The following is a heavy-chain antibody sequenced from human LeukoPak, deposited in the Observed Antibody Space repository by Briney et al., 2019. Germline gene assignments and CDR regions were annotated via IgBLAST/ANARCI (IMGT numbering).Heavy chain of an antibody. CDR3: ARYGGWGSYGSFDY. CDR1: GFTFDDYG. V-gene: IGHV3-20*04. J-gene: IGHJ4*02. D-gene: IGHD5-18*01. Sequence: PGGSLRLSCAASGFTFDDYGINWVRQAPGKGLEWVSGINWNGGSTGYADSVKGRFTISRDNAKNSLYLQMNSLRAEDTAVYYCARYGGWGSYGSFDYWGQGTLVTVSS. CDR2: INWNGGST.